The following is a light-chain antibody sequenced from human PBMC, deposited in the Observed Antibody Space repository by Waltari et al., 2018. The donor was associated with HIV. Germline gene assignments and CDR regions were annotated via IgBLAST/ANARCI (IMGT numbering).Light chain of an antibody. CDR2: AAS. CDR3: QQYYSTPT. V-gene: IGKV1-NL1*01. CDR1: QAISNS. J-gene: IGKJ1*01. Sequence: DIQMTQSPSSLSASVGDSVTITCQASQAISNSLAWYQQKPGKAPKLLLYAASRLESGVPSSFSGGGTGTDYTLTISSLQPDHFATYYCQQYYSTPTFGQGTRVEIK.